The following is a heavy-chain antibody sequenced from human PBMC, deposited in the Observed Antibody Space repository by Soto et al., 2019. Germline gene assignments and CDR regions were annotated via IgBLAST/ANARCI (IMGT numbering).Heavy chain of an antibody. CDR3: ARNTSGGYVDY. CDR2: VSGSGDST. D-gene: IGHD6-19*01. Sequence: EVQLLESGGNLVQPGGSLRLSCAASGFTFSNYAMSWVRQAPGKGLEWVSVVSGSGDSTYYADSVKGRFTISRDNSKKTLYLQMNSLGSEDMAVYYCARNTSGGYVDYWGQGTLVTVSS. J-gene: IGHJ4*02. CDR1: GFTFSNYA. V-gene: IGHV3-23*01.